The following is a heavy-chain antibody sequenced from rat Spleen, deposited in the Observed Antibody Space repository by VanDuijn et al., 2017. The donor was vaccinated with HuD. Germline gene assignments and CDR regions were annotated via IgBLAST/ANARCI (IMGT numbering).Heavy chain of an antibody. D-gene: IGHD1-7*01. V-gene: IGHV5-29*01. Sequence: EVQLVESGGGLVQPGRSLKLSCAASGFTFINYGMAWVRQAPTRGLEWVAAISYDGSRTYYRDSVKGRFTISRDNAKSTLYLQMDSLRSEDTATYYCERQWDYWGQGTLVTVSS. CDR2: ISYDGSRT. CDR1: GFTFINYG. CDR3: ERQWDY. J-gene: IGHJ3*01.